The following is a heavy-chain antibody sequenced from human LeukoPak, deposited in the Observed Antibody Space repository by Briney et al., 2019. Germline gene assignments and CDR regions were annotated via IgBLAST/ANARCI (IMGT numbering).Heavy chain of an antibody. V-gene: IGHV3-23*01. CDR1: GFTFSSYA. Sequence: HAGGSLRLSCAASGFTFSSYAMSWVRQAPGKGLEWVSTINAAAGSTYYADSVKGRFTISRDNSKNTLYLQVSSLRVEDTAVYYCAKDWGYASGTYYTLWGQGTLVTVSS. CDR2: INAAAGST. D-gene: IGHD3-10*01. J-gene: IGHJ4*02. CDR3: AKDWGYASGTYYTL.